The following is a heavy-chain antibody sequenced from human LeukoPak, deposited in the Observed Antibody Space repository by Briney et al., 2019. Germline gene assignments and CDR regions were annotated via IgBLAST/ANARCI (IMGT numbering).Heavy chain of an antibody. D-gene: IGHD2-2*01. CDR2: ISGSGGST. CDR3: AKNGYCSSTSFYVDNNWFDP. V-gene: IGHV3-23*01. J-gene: IGHJ5*02. CDR1: GFTFSSYA. Sequence: GGSLRLSCAASGFTFSSYAMSWVRQAPGKGLEWVSAISGSGGSTYYADSVKGRFTISRDNSKNTLYLQMNSLRAEDTAVYYCAKNGYCSSTSFYVDNNWFDPWGQGTLVTVSS.